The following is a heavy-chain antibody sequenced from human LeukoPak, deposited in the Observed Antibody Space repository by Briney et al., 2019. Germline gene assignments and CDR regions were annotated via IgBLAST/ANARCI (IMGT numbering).Heavy chain of an antibody. D-gene: IGHD5-18*01. V-gene: IGHV3-23*01. CDR1: GFTFSTYG. CDR2: IGGSGVST. J-gene: IGHJ4*02. Sequence: GGSLRLSCAAAGFTFSTYGMTWVRQAPGKGLEWVSAIGGSGVSTYYADSVKGRFTISRDNSKNTLYLQMNSLRAEDTAVYYCAKELIQPHPFDDYWGQGTLVTVSS. CDR3: AKELIQPHPFDDY.